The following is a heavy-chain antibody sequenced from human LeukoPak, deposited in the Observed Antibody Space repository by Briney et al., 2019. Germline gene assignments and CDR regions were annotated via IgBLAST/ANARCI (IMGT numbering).Heavy chain of an antibody. D-gene: IGHD1-26*01. J-gene: IGHJ4*02. CDR2: ISSSSSTI. V-gene: IGHV3-48*04. Sequence: GSLRLSCAASGFTFSSCSMNWVRQAPGKGLEWVSFISSSSSTIYYADSVKGRFTISRDNAKNSLYLQMNSLRAEDTAVYYCARDRGGSYSAIDYWGQGTLVTVSS. CDR3: ARDRGGSYSAIDY. CDR1: GFTFSSCS.